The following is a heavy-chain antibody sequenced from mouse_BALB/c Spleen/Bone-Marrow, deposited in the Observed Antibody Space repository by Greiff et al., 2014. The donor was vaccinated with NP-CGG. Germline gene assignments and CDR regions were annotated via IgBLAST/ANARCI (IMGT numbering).Heavy chain of an antibody. V-gene: IGHV1S81*02. Sequence: VQLQESGAELVKPGASVKLSCKASGYTFTSYYMYWVKQRPGQGLEWIGEINPSNGGTNFNEKFKSKATLTVDKSSSTAYMQLNSLTSEDSAVYYCTRSDGCDVPPCYFDVWGAGTTVTVSS. D-gene: IGHD2-2*01. J-gene: IGHJ1*01. CDR1: GYTFTSYY. CDR3: TRSDGCDVPPCYFDV. CDR2: INPSNGGT.